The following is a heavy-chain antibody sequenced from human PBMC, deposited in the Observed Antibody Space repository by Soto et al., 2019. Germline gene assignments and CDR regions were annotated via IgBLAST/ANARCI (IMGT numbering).Heavy chain of an antibody. V-gene: IGHV5-51*01. Sequence: PGESLKISCKGSGYSFTSYWIGWVRQMPGKGLEWMGIIYPGDSDTRYSPSFQGQVTISADKSISTAYLQWSSLKASDTAMYYFASTGIAAAATYYYYGMDVWGQGTTVTVSS. CDR1: GYSFTSYW. CDR2: IYPGDSDT. D-gene: IGHD6-13*01. J-gene: IGHJ6*02. CDR3: ASTGIAAAATYYYYGMDV.